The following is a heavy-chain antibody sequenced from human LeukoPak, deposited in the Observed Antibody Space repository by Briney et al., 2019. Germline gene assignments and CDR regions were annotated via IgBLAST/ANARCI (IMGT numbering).Heavy chain of an antibody. D-gene: IGHD1-26*01. Sequence: SETLSLTCTVSGYSISSGYYWGWIRQPPGKGLEWIGSIYHSGSTYYNPSLKSRVTISVDTSKNQFSLNLSSVTAADTAVYYCARVYSVGATFDYWGQGTLVTVSS. CDR2: IYHSGST. J-gene: IGHJ4*02. V-gene: IGHV4-38-2*02. CDR3: ARVYSVGATFDY. CDR1: GYSISSGYY.